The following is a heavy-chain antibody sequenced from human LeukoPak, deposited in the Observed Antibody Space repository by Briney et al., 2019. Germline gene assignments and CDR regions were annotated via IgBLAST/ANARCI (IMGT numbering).Heavy chain of an antibody. D-gene: IGHD3-9*01. CDR2: TNVHNGNI. CDR3: ARGIEGYDVLTGYHP. CDR1: GYTFSDYG. J-gene: IGHJ5*02. Sequence: ASVKVSCKASGYTFSDYGITWVGQAPGQGLEWMGWTNVHNGNINYAQKFQGRISMTTDTSTTTAFMELRSLRSDDTAVYYCARGIEGYDVLTGYHPWGQGTLVTVSS. V-gene: IGHV1-18*01.